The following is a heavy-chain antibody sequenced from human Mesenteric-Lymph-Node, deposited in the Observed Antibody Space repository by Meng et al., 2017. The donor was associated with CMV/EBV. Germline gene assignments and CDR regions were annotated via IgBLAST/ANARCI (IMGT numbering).Heavy chain of an antibody. V-gene: IGHV1-46*01. Sequence: ASVKVSCKASGYTFTSYYIHWVRQAPGRGLDWMGMIDPNVGITTYAQNFQGRVTMTRDTSTSTVYLELNSLRSEDTAVYYCARVGDGYCSSTSCLYYYYGMDVWGQGTTVTVSS. CDR1: GYTFTSYY. D-gene: IGHD2-2*03. CDR3: ARVGDGYCSSTSCLYYYYGMDV. J-gene: IGHJ6*02. CDR2: IDPNVGIT.